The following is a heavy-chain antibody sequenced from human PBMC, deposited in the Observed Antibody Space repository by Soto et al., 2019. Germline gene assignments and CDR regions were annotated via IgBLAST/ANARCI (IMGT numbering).Heavy chain of an antibody. Sequence: GESLKISCKGSGYSFTNYWIGWVRQMPGKGREWMGIIYPGDSDTRNSASFQGQGTISSGKSISTAYLHLNSLKASDTAMYYCARRGSISPRLIGFDIWGQGTMVTVSS. J-gene: IGHJ3*02. D-gene: IGHD6-6*01. CDR2: IYPGDSDT. V-gene: IGHV5-51*01. CDR1: GYSFTNYW. CDR3: ARRGSISPRLIGFDI.